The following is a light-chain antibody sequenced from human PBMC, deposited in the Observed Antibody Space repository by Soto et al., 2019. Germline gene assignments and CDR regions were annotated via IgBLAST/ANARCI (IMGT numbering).Light chain of an antibody. J-gene: IGKJ3*01. CDR1: QGISSY. Sequence: IQLTQSPSSLSASVGDRVTITCRASQGISSYLAWYQQKPGKAPKLLIYAASTLQSGVPSRFSGSGSGTHFTLTISSLQPEDFATYYCQQLNSYPSITFVPGTKVDIK. CDR2: AAS. CDR3: QQLNSYPSIT. V-gene: IGKV1-9*01.